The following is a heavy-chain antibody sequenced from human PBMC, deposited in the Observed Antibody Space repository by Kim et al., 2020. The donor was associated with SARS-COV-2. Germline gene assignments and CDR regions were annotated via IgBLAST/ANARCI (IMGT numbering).Heavy chain of an antibody. V-gene: IGHV3-11*06. J-gene: IGHJ3*02. CDR3: ARVSRVRGVITIRLDTFDI. Sequence: GGSLRLSCAASGFTFSDYYMSWIRQAPGKGLEWVSYISSSSSYTNYADSVKGRFTISRDNAKNSLYLQMNSLRAEDTAVYYCARVSRVRGVITIRLDTFDIWGQGTMVTVSS. CDR2: ISSSSSYT. CDR1: GFTFSDYY. D-gene: IGHD3-10*01.